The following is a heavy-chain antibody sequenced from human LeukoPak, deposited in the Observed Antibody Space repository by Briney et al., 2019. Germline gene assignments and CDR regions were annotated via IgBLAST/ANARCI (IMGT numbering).Heavy chain of an antibody. J-gene: IGHJ5*02. CDR2: INAGNGNT. CDR1: GYTFTSYA. CDR3: ARALSPGWYGA. Sequence: GASVKVSCKASGYTFTSYAMHWVRQAPGQRLEWMGWINAGNGNTKYSQKFQGRVTITRDTSASAAYMELSSLRSEDTAVYYCARALSPGWYGAWGQGTLVTVSS. D-gene: IGHD6-19*01. V-gene: IGHV1-3*01.